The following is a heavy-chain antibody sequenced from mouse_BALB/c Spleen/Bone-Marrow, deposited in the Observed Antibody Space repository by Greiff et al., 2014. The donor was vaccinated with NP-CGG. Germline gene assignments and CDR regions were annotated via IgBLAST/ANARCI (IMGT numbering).Heavy chain of an antibody. CDR3: ARTYYAYAWFVY. D-gene: IGHD2-9*01. CDR2: ILPGSGST. V-gene: IGHV1-9*01. Sequence: VKLMESGAELMKPGASVKISCKATGYTFSSYWIEWVKQRPGHGLEWIGEILPGSGSTNYNEKFKGKATFTADTSSNTAYMQPSSLTSEDSAVYYCARTYYAYAWFVYWGQGTLVTVSA. J-gene: IGHJ3*01. CDR1: GYTFSSYW.